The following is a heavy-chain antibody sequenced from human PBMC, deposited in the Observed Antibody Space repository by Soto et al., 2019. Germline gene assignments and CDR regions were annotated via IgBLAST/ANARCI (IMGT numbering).Heavy chain of an antibody. V-gene: IGHV3-49*03. D-gene: IGHD3-3*01. CDR3: SREVTLSGVVLPTHWFDS. CDR1: GFRFGDYG. J-gene: IGHJ5*01. CDR2: ISTEPFGATT. Sequence: DVQLVESGGGLVQPGRSLRLSCATSGFRFGDYGMRWFRQAPGKGLEWVGFISTEPFGATTQYAAAVKGRFTITRDDSKSIADLLMKRLKTEDTAVYYCSREVTLSGVVLPTHWFDSWGQGTLVTVSS.